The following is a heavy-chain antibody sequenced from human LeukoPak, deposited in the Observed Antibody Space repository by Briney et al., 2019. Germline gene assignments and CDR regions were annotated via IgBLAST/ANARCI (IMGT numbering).Heavy chain of an antibody. V-gene: IGHV3-74*01. CDR2: IKTDGSST. J-gene: IGHJ3*02. Sequence: PGGSLRLSCAASGFTFVTYWMHWVRQGPGKGLVWVSRIKTDGSSTNYADSVKGRFTISRDNAKNTLYLQMNSLRVEDTAVYYCARASPERYGDFDIWGQGTMVTVSS. CDR3: ARASPERYGDFDI. D-gene: IGHD4/OR15-4a*01. CDR1: GFTFVTYW.